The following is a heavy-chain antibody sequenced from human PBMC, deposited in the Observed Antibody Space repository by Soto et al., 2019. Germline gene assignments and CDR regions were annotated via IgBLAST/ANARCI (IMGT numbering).Heavy chain of an antibody. Sequence: SETLSLTCTVSGDSISSNSHYWGWNRKTREKGLESIANIYYDGNTYYNPYLKNRDTISLDTSKNQLSLRLNTVTAADTAGNYFVKSIFYTLIFMYPFDFWGPGTLVLVSS. CDR1: GDSISSNSHY. CDR2: IYYDGNT. J-gene: IGHJ4*02. CDR3: VKSIFYTLIFMYPFDF. D-gene: IGHD3-3*01. V-gene: IGHV4-39*07.